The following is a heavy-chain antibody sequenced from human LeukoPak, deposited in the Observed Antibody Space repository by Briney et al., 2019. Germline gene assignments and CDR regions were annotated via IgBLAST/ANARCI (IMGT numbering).Heavy chain of an antibody. CDR1: GYTFSDYT. CDR3: ARSSRGVIGLLDY. CDR2: INTNTGNP. D-gene: IGHD3-10*01. Sequence: ASVTVSCKASGYTFSDYTINWVRQAPGQGLEWMGWINTNTGNPTYARDFRGRFVLSVDTSVNTAYLEISGLKTEDTAVYYCARSSRGVIGLLDYWGQGALVAVSS. J-gene: IGHJ4*02. V-gene: IGHV7-4-1*01.